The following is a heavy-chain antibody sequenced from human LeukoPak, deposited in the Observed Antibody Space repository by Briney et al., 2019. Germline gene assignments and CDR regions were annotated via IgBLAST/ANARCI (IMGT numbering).Heavy chain of an antibody. CDR2: IYHTGST. CDR1: GGSIYMSSFY. J-gene: IGHJ5*02. D-gene: IGHD3-3*01. Sequence: SETLSLTCSVSGGSIYMSSFYWAWMRQPPGKGLEWIGNIYHTGSTIYNPSLKSRVTISVDTSKNQFSLRLNSVTAAGTATYYCARPRGDLWSPYDSWGQGTLVTVSS. CDR3: ARPRGDLWSPYDS. V-gene: IGHV4-39*01.